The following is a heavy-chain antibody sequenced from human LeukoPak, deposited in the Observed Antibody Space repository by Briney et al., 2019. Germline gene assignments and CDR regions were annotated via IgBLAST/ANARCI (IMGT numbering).Heavy chain of an antibody. J-gene: IGHJ1*01. Sequence: ASVKFACKASGYTFTSYDINWVRQATGQGRDWMGWMNSNSGNAGYAQKFQGRVTITRNTSISTAYMELSSLRSEDTAVYYCAKGHTGIWGQGTLVTVSS. CDR2: MNSNSGNA. D-gene: IGHD1-14*01. V-gene: IGHV1-8*03. CDR1: GYTFTSYD. CDR3: AKGHTGI.